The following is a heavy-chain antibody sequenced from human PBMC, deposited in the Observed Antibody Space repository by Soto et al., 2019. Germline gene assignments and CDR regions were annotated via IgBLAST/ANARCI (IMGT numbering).Heavy chain of an antibody. CDR3: ARDNILTGYHAY. CDR2: ISSSSSYI. D-gene: IGHD3-9*01. V-gene: IGHV3-21*01. J-gene: IGHJ4*02. Sequence: GGSLRLSCAASGFTFSSYSMNWVRQAPGKGLEWVSSISSSSSYIYYADSVKGRFTISRDNAKNSLYLQMNSLRAEDTAVYYCARDNILTGYHAYWGQGTLVTVSS. CDR1: GFTFSSYS.